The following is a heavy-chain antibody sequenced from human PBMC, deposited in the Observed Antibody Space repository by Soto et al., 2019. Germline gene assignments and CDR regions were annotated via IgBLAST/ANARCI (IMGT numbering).Heavy chain of an antibody. J-gene: IGHJ2*01. V-gene: IGHV4-4*02. CDR2: IYHSGTT. CDR1: SGSISSNNW. Sequence: QVHLQESGPGLVKASGTLSLTCAVSSGSISSNNWWSWVRQPPGKGLEWIGEIYHSGTTNYNPSLKSRVTISEEPSKSRSPLTLTSVTAPVTAVYTVSPGGIYCRTPGCLCWTFDLWAVAPGSLSPQ. D-gene: IGHD1-1*01. CDR3: SPGGIYCRTPGCLCWTFDL.